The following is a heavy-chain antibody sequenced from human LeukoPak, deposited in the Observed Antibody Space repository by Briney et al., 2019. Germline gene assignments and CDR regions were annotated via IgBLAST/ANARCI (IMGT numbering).Heavy chain of an antibody. J-gene: IGHJ5*02. CDR1: GGSISSYY. CDR2: IYYSGST. V-gene: IGHV4-59*01. D-gene: IGHD2-2*01. CDR3: AREVPCSSTSCYAMGWFDP. Sequence: PSGTLSLTCTVAGGSISSYYWSWIRQPPGKGLEWIGYIYYSGSTNYNPSLKSRVTISVDTSKNQFSLKLSSVTAADTAVYYCAREVPCSSTSCYAMGWFDPWGQGTLVTVSS.